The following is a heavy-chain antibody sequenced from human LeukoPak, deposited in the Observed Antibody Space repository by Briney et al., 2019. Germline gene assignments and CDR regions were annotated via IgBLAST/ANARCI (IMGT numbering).Heavy chain of an antibody. CDR2: IYSSGST. J-gene: IGHJ4*02. D-gene: IGHD6-13*01. V-gene: IGHV3-53*04. CDR1: GFTVSSNF. CDR3: ARVHAAVFDY. Sequence: GSLRLSCAASGFTVSSNFMSWVRPAPGKGRGWGSVIYSSGSTYYEDSVKGRFTISRHNSKNTLYLQMAGLRAEDTAVYYCARVHAAVFDYWGQGTLVTVSS.